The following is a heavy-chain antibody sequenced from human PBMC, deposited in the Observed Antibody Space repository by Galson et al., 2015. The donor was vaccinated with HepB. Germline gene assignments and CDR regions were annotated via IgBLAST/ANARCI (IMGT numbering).Heavy chain of an antibody. J-gene: IGHJ6*02. CDR3: ARVVAAAGYYYGMDV. V-gene: IGHV1-46*01. Sequence: VKVSCKASGYTFTSYYMHWVRQAPGQGLEWMGIINPSGGSTSYAQKFQGRVTMTRDTSTSTVYMELSSLRSEDTAVYYCARVVAAAGYYYGMDVWGQGTTVTVSS. D-gene: IGHD6-13*01. CDR1: GYTFTSYY. CDR2: INPSGGST.